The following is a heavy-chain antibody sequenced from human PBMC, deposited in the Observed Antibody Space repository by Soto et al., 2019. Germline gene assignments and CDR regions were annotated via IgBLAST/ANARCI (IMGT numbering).Heavy chain of an antibody. V-gene: IGHV1-69*01. CDR3: ARVLEFRDGYISHFDF. CDR1: GGTFRNYP. CDR2: IIPIVGIP. D-gene: IGHD1-1*01. Sequence: QVQLVQSGAEVKKPGSSVKVSCKASGGTFRNYPFSWVRQAPGQGLEWMGGIIPIVGIPNYAQKFQGRVTITADESTTTVHMERSSLRSEDTAVYYCARVLEFRDGYISHFDFWGQGTLVTVSS. J-gene: IGHJ4*02.